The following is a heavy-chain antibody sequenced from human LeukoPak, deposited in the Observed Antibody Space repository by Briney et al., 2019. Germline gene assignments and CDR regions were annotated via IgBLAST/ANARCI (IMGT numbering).Heavy chain of an antibody. CDR1: RDSPAIYL. V-gene: IGHV4-4*07. CDR2: IHTIGTA. D-gene: IGHD3-16*01. Sequence: SETLSLTSTVTRDSPAIYLWCTISARVGAGGWCIGRIHTIGTAWYNASLEGRVTMSIAASNNQFSLRLTSVTAADTAVFYCARGDYYAGGGRNWFDPWSQGTLVTVSS. J-gene: IGHJ5*02. CDR3: ARGDYYAGGGRNWFDP.